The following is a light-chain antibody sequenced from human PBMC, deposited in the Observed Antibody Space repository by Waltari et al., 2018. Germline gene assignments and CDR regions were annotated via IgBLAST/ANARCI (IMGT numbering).Light chain of an antibody. CDR1: QNIDCD. V-gene: IGKV1-39*01. CDR3: QQSYTTPPMYT. CDR2: AAS. J-gene: IGKJ2*01. Sequence: DIQMTQSPSSLSASVGDRVTITCRASQNIDCDLNWYQQKPGKAPRLLIYAASSLQRGVPSRFSGSGSGTDFTLTVSSLQPEDFAIYYCQQSYTTPPMYTFGQGTKLEIK.